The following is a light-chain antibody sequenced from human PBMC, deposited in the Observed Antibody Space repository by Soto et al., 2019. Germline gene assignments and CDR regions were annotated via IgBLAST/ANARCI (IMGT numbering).Light chain of an antibody. CDR2: AAS. J-gene: IGKJ4*01. CDR1: QAIGVY. Sequence: DIQVTQSPSSLSASLGDRVTITCRANQAIGVYLAWFQQQPGKVPKLLIYAASALQPGLPSRFSGSGSGTAFTLTISSLEPEDIAKYECQRYNSAPLTVGGGTKVEI. CDR3: QRYNSAPLT. V-gene: IGKV1-27*01.